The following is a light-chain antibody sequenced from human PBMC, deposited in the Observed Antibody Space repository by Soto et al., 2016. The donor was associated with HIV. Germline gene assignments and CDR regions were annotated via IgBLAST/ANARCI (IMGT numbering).Light chain of an antibody. Sequence: SYELTQPLSVSVYPGQTASITCSGANLWDKYVFWYQQKPGQSPLLVIQENNRRPSGVPERFSGSNSWGTATLTITGTQAMDEGDYYCQVWDIKDYIFGPGTKVTVL. CDR2: ENN. CDR1: NLWDKY. J-gene: IGLJ1*01. CDR3: QVWDIKDYI. V-gene: IGLV3-1*01.